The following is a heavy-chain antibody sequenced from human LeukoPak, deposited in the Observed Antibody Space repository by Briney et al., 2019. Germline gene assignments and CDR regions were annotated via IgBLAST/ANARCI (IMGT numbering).Heavy chain of an antibody. CDR1: GFTFSSYW. CDR2: IKSDGST. V-gene: IGHV3-74*01. J-gene: IGHJ1*01. Sequence: PGGSLRLSCAASGFTFSSYWMHWVRQAPGKGLVWVSRIKSDGSTRYADSVKGRFTISRDNAKNTVSLQMNSLRAEDTGVYYCARALSEIGGYYPEYFRHWGQGTMVTVSP. D-gene: IGHD3-22*01. CDR3: ARALSEIGGYYPEYFRH.